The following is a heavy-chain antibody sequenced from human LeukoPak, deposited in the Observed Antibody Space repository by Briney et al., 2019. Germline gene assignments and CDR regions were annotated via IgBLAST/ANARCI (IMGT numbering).Heavy chain of an antibody. CDR3: ARARFSPDSGDYDAFDI. V-gene: IGHV1-18*01. Sequence: GASVKVSCKASGYTFTSYGISWVRQAPGQGLEWMGWISAYNGNTNYAQKLQGGVTMTTDTSTSPAYMELRSLRSDDTAVYYCARARFSPDSGDYDAFDIWGQGTMVTVSS. D-gene: IGHD4-17*01. CDR2: ISAYNGNT. J-gene: IGHJ3*02. CDR1: GYTFTSYG.